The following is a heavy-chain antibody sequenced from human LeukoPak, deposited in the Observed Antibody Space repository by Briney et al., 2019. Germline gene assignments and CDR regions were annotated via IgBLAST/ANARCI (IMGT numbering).Heavy chain of an antibody. V-gene: IGHV4-34*01. CDR2: INHSGCT. CDR3: AKYCSSTSCYPPGSFDY. D-gene: IGHD2-2*01. J-gene: IGHJ4*02. Sequence: PSETLSLTCAVYGGSFSGYYWSWIRQPPGKGLEWIGEINHSGCTNYNPSLKSRVTISVDTSKNQFSLKLSSVTAADTAVYYCAKYCSSTSCYPPGSFDYWGQGTLVTVSS. CDR1: GGSFSGYY.